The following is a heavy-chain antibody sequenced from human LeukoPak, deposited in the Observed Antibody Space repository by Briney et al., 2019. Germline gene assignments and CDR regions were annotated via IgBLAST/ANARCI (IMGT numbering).Heavy chain of an antibody. CDR1: GYTLTSYG. J-gene: IGHJ6*02. V-gene: IGHV1-18*01. CDR2: ISAYNGNT. CDR3: ARDRGYSGYDYYYYGMDV. Sequence: GASVKVSCKASGYTLTSYGISWVRQAPGQGLEWMGWISAYNGNTNYAQKLQGRVTMTTDTSTSTAYMELRSLRSGDTAVYYCARDRGYSGYDYYYYGMDVWGQGTTVTVSS. D-gene: IGHD5-12*01.